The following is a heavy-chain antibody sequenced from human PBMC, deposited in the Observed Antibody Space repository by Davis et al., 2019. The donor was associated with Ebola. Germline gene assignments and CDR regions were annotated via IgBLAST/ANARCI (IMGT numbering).Heavy chain of an antibody. Sequence: ASVKVSCKASGYTFTSYDINWVRQATGQGLEWMGWMNPNSGNTGYAQKLQGRVTMTTDTSTSTAYMELRSLRSDDTAVYYCARDIVGEDYWGQGTLVTVSS. CDR1: GYTFTSYD. V-gene: IGHV1-8*02. CDR2: MNPNSGNT. D-gene: IGHD1-26*01. CDR3: ARDIVGEDY. J-gene: IGHJ4*02.